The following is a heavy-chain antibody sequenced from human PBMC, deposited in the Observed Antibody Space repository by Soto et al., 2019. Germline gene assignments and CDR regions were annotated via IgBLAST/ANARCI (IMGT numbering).Heavy chain of an antibody. Sequence: EVQLLDSGGGSVQPGGSLRLSCAASGFPFINYAMHWVRQAPGKGLEWVSAISGSGGRTYYGDSVKGRFTISRDNSKDTLYLHMNRLTAEDTAVYFCAKEWVRDSSISLYFFDPWGQGTLVTVSS. J-gene: IGHJ5*02. D-gene: IGHD3-10*01. CDR2: ISGSGGRT. V-gene: IGHV3-23*01. CDR1: GFPFINYA. CDR3: AKEWVRDSSISLYFFDP.